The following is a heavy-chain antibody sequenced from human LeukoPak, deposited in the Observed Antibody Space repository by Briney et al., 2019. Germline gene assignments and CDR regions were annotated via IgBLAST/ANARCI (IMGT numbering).Heavy chain of an antibody. Sequence: GGSLRLSCAAAGFTFSSYAMSWVRQAPGKGLEWVSAISGSGGSTYYADSVKGRFTISRDNSKNTLYLQMNSLRADDTAVYYCAKDRGSWYSTIRSSGNYWGQGTLVTVSS. V-gene: IGHV3-23*01. CDR3: AKDRGSWYSTIRSSGNY. J-gene: IGHJ4*02. CDR2: ISGSGGST. CDR1: GFTFSSYA. D-gene: IGHD6-13*01.